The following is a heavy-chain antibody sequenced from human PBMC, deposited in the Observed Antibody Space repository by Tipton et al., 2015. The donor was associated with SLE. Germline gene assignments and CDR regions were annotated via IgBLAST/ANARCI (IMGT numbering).Heavy chain of an antibody. CDR2: IYTSGST. D-gene: IGHD3/OR15-3a*01. CDR1: GASISSSY. Sequence: GLVKPSETLSLTCTVSGASISSSYWTWIRQPAGKGLEWFGHIYTSGSTDYSPSLKSRVTISLDTSKSQFSLKLSSVTAADTAVYYCARRAFWTGPFDYWGQGTLVTVSS. CDR3: ARRAFWTGPFDY. V-gene: IGHV4-4*07. J-gene: IGHJ4*02.